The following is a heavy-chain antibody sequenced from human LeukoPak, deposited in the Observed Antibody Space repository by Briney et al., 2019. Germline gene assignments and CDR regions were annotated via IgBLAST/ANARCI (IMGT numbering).Heavy chain of an antibody. D-gene: IGHD1-1*01. CDR3: AKRTDTWSNNFNP. CDR1: GFTFRLYA. J-gene: IGHJ5*02. Sequence: GGSLRLSYATSGFTFRLYAITWVRQAAGKGLEWVSAISGSGGGTYYTDSVKSRFTISRDKSNNVLFLQMNSLAVDDSAVYFCAKRTDTWSNNFNPWGQGTLVTVSS. CDR2: ISGSGGGT. V-gene: IGHV3-23*01.